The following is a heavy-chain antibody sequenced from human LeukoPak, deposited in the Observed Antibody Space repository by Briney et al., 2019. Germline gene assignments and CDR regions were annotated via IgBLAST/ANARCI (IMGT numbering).Heavy chain of an antibody. CDR1: GFNLNTYG. CDR2: LSYDGRDE. J-gene: IGHJ3*02. D-gene: IGHD1-1*01. V-gene: IGHV3-30*18. Sequence: GMSLRLSCVASGFNLNTYGMHWVRQAPGKGLEWVALLSYDGRDEYYVDSVKGRFTISRDNAKNSLFLQMNSLRGDDSAVYYCAKSGPPYGFDIWGQGTMVTVSS. CDR3: AKSGPPYGFDI.